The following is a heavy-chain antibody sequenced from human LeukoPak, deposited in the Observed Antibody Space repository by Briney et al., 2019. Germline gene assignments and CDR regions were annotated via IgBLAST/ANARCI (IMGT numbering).Heavy chain of an antibody. CDR1: GFTFSSYG. V-gene: IGHV3-23*01. Sequence: GGSLRLSCAASGFTFSSYGMSWVRQAPGKGLEWVSAISGSGGSTYYADSVKGRFTISRDNSKNTLYLQMNSLRAEDTAVYYCAKGGYSYGYSDYWGQGTLVTVSS. CDR2: ISGSGGST. CDR3: AKGGYSYGYSDY. J-gene: IGHJ4*02. D-gene: IGHD5-18*01.